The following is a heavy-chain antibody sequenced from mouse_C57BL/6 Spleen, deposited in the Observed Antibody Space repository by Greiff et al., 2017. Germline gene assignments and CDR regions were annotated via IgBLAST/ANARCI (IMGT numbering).Heavy chain of an antibody. J-gene: IGHJ2*01. CDR1: GYTFTDYY. CDR3: AEGEDFDY. Sequence: EVQLQQSGPELVKPGASVKISCKASGYTFTDYYMNWVKQSHGKSLEWIGDINPNNGGTSYNQKFKGKATLTVDKSSSTAYMELRSLTSEDSAVYYCAEGEDFDYWGQGTTLTVSS. CDR2: INPNNGGT. V-gene: IGHV1-26*01.